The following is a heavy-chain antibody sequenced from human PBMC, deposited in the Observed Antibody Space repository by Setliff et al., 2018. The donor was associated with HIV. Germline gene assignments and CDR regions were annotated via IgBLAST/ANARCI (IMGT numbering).Heavy chain of an antibody. Sequence: GASVKVSCKASGGTFSSYAISWVRQAPGQGLEWMGGIIPIFGTTKYAQKFQGRVTITTDESTSTAYMELSSLRSEDTAVYYCARAPRDGNNYGYRPYYFDYWGQGTLVTVSS. D-gene: IGHD4-17*01. CDR3: ARAPRDGNNYGYRPYYFDY. CDR1: GGTFSSYA. CDR2: IIPIFGTT. V-gene: IGHV1-69*05. J-gene: IGHJ4*02.